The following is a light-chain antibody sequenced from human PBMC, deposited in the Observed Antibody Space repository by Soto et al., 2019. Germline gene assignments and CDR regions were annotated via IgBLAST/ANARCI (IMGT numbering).Light chain of an antibody. CDR1: SYNIGGNS. Sequence: QSLLTQPPSVSAAPGQKVTISCSGSSYNIGGNSVSWYQQLPGTAPKLLIYDDNKRPSGIPDRFSGSKSGTSATLGITGFQTGDEADYYCGSWDSSLSAYVFGTGTKVTVL. CDR3: GSWDSSLSAYV. V-gene: IGLV1-51*01. CDR2: DDN. J-gene: IGLJ1*01.